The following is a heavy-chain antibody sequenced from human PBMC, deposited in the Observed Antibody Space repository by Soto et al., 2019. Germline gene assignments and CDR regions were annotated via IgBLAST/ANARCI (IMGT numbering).Heavy chain of an antibody. J-gene: IGHJ5*02. CDR3: ARSPIPARPAGFDP. CDR2: ISFDGGNK. D-gene: IGHD6-6*01. CDR1: GFTFSSYA. V-gene: IGHV3-30-3*01. Sequence: QVQLVESGGGVVQPGRSLRLSCAASGFTFSSYAMHWVRQALGTGLEWVAVISFDGGNKYYADTVKGRFTISRDNSKNPLYLQMNSLRAEDTAVYFCARSPIPARPAGFDPWGQGTVVTVSS.